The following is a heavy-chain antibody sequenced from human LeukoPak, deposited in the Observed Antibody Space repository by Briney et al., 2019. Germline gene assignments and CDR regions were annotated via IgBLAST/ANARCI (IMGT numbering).Heavy chain of an antibody. J-gene: IGHJ4*02. CDR1: GFPFSSYW. Sequence: GGSLRLPCAASGFPFSSYWMTWVRQAPGKGLEWVANIKQDGSEKHYVDSVKGRFTISRDNAKNSLYLQMNSLRAEDTAVYYCAREEDNADEYLREDFWGQGILVTVSS. D-gene: IGHD2/OR15-2a*01. CDR3: AREEDNADEYLREDF. V-gene: IGHV3-7*01. CDR2: IKQDGSEK.